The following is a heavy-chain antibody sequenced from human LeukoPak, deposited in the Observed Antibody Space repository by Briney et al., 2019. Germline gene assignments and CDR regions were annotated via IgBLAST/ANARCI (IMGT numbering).Heavy chain of an antibody. CDR1: GGPISTYY. CDR3: ARQAGYNYSYAFDI. CDR2: IYYSGST. V-gene: IGHV4-59*08. J-gene: IGHJ3*02. D-gene: IGHD5-18*01. Sequence: PSETLSLTCTVSGGPISTYYWSWIRLPPGKGLEWIGYIYYSGSTNYNPSLKSRVATSVDTSKNQFSLKLSSVTAADTAVYYCARQAGYNYSYAFDIWGQGIMVTVSS.